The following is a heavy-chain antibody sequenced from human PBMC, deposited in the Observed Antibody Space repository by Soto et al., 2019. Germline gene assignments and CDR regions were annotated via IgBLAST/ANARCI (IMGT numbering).Heavy chain of an antibody. CDR3: ARAGAGDWVEEDYGMDV. J-gene: IGHJ6*02. CDR1: GGSISSGDYY. V-gene: IGHV4-30-4*01. CDR2: IYYSGST. D-gene: IGHD3-9*01. Sequence: QVQLQESGPGLVKPSQTLSLTCTVSGGSISSGDYYWSWIRQPPGKGLEWIGYIYYSGSTYYNPSLKSRVTISVDTSKNQFSLKLSSVTAADTAVYYCARAGAGDWVEEDYGMDVWGQGTTVTVSS.